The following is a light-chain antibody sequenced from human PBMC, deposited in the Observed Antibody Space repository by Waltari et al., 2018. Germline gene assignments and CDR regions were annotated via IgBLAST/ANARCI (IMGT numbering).Light chain of an antibody. J-gene: IGKJ2*01. CDR2: KAS. CDR1: QSLSNW. V-gene: IGKV1-5*03. CDR3: QQYNTYSS. Sequence: DIQMTQSSSSLSASVVDRLTITCRASQSLSNWLAWYQQKPWKAPILLIYKASILKRGVPSRFSDSGSGTQFTLTISSLQPGDFATYYCQQYNTYSSFGQGTKLEIK.